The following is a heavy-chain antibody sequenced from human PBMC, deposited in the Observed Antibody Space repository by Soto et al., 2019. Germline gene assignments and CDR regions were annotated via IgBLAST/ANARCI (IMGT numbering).Heavy chain of an antibody. CDR2: INPNSGGT. J-gene: IGHJ6*02. CDR3: ARDTAATRNYYYYGMDV. V-gene: IGHV1-2*04. CDR1: GYTFTGYY. Sequence: ASVKVSCKASGYTFTGYYMHWVRQAPGQGLEWMGWINPNSGGTNYAQKFQGWVTMTRDTSISTAYMELSRLRSDDTAVYYCARDTAATRNYYYYGMDVWGQGTTVTVSS. D-gene: IGHD2-15*01.